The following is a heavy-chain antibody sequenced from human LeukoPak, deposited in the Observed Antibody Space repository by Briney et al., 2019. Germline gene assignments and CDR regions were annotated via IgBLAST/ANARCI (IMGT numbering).Heavy chain of an antibody. CDR2: ISGSGGST. D-gene: IGHD2-21*02. V-gene: IGHV3-23*01. J-gene: IGHJ6*03. CDR1: GFTFSSYG. Sequence: PGGSLRLSCAASGFTFSSYGMSWVRQAPGKGLEWVSAISGSGGSTYYADSVEGRFTISRDNSKNTLYLQTNSLRAEDTAVYYCAKGSYGGGDPYYMDVWGKGTTVTVSS. CDR3: AKGSYGGGDPYYMDV.